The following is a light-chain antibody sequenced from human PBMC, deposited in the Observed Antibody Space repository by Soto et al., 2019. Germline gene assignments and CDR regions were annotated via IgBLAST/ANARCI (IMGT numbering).Light chain of an antibody. CDR2: DAS. Sequence: DIQMTQSPSSLSASVGDRVTITCRASQGLSSDLAWYQQKPGKVPKLLIYDASTLQSGVPSRFSGSGSGTAFTLTISSLQPEDVATYYCQKYNSVPLTFGGGTKVEIK. CDR3: QKYNSVPLT. CDR1: QGLSSD. J-gene: IGKJ4*01. V-gene: IGKV1-27*01.